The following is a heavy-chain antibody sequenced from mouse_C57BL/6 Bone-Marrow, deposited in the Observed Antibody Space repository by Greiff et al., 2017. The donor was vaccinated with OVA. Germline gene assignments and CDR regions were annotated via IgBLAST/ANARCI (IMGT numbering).Heavy chain of an antibody. Sequence: QVQLQQSGAELARPGASVKLSCKASGYTFTSYGISWVKQRTGQGLEWIGEIYPRSGNTYYNEKFKGKATLTADKSSSTAYMELRSLTSEYSAVYFCARGYYGRYAMDYWGQGTSVTVSS. CDR1: GYTFTSYG. CDR3: ARGYYGRYAMDY. CDR2: IYPRSGNT. J-gene: IGHJ4*01. D-gene: IGHD1-1*01. V-gene: IGHV1-81*01.